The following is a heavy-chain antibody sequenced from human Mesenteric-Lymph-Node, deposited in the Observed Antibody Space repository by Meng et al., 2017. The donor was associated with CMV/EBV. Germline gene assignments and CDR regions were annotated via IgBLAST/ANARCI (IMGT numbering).Heavy chain of an antibody. J-gene: IGHJ5*02. CDR2: INPNGGSA. D-gene: IGHD1-1*01. V-gene: IGHV3-23*01. CDR1: GFTFNNYA. Sequence: GESLKISCAASGFTFNNYAMTWVRQAPGKGLEWVSTINPNGGSAYYTDSVKGRFTISRDNAKNSLYLQMNSLRAEDTAVYYCARHDNWWFEHWGQGTLVTVSS. CDR3: ARHDNWWFEH.